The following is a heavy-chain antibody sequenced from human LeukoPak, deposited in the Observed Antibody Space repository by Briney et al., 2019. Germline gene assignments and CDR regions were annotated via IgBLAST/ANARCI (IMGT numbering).Heavy chain of an antibody. Sequence: ASVKVSCKASGYTFSNYAIHWVRQAPGQRLEWMGWINAGNGNTKYSQNFQGRVTITRDSSASTAYMELSSLRSEDTAVYYCARGIWSARTVDYYLGYWGQGTLVTVSS. CDR3: ARGIWSARTVDYYLGY. D-gene: IGHD2-21*01. CDR2: INAGNGNT. CDR1: GYTFSNYA. J-gene: IGHJ4*02. V-gene: IGHV1-3*01.